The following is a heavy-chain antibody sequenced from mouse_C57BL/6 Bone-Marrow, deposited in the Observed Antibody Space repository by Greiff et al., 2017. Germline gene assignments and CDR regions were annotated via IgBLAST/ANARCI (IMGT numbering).Heavy chain of an antibody. V-gene: IGHV5-17*02. J-gene: IGHJ4*01. CDR3: ASSYYRSNAMDY. CDR1: GFTFSSFG. D-gene: IGHD1-1*01. Sequence: EVNLVESGGGLVQPGGSRKLSCAASGFTFSSFGMHWVRQAPEKGLEWVAYISSGSSTIYYADTVKGRFTISRDNPKNTLFLQMTSLRSEDTAMYYCASSYYRSNAMDYWGQGTSVTVSS. CDR2: ISSGSSTI.